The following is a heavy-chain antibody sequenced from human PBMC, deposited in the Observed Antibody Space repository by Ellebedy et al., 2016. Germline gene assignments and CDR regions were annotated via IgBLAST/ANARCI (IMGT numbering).Heavy chain of an antibody. CDR3: AKWNGDWNAYDV. V-gene: IGHV4-59*02. Sequence: SETLSLTCNVSGGSVSSDYWNWIRRPPGKGLEWIGYGFHTGTTNYNPSLKSRVTMSVDTSRSQFSLGLTSVTAADTAVYYCAKWNGDWNAYDVWGQGTMVTVSS. D-gene: IGHD1-1*01. CDR2: GFHTGTT. J-gene: IGHJ3*01. CDR1: GGSVSSDY.